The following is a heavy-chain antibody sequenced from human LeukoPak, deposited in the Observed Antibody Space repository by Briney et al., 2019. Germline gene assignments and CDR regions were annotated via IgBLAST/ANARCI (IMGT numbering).Heavy chain of an antibody. CDR1: GGSISSYY. V-gene: IGHV4-59*01. CDR3: ALRRQGAFDI. D-gene: IGHD3-16*01. J-gene: IGHJ3*02. Sequence: SETLSLTCTVSGGSISSYYWSWIRQPPGKGLEWIGYIYYSGSTNYNPSLKSRVTISVDTSKNQFSLKLNSVTAADTAVYYCALRRQGAFDIWGQGTMVTVSS. CDR2: IYYSGST.